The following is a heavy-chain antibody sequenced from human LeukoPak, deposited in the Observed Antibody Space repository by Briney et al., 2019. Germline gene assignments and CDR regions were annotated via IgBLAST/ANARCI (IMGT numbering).Heavy chain of an antibody. J-gene: IGHJ4*02. D-gene: IGHD2-2*01. CDR2: INPSGGST. Sequence: GASVKVSCKASGYTFTSYYMHWVRQAPGQGLEWMGVINPSGGSTSYAQKFQGRVTMTRDTSTSTVYMELSSLRSEDTAVYYCARGICSSTSCYDYFDYWGQGTLVPVSS. CDR3: ARGICSSTSCYDYFDY. CDR1: GYTFTSYY. V-gene: IGHV1-46*03.